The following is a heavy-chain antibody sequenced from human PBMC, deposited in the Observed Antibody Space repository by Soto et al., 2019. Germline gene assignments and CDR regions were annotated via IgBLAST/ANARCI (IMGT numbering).Heavy chain of an antibody. CDR2: INHSGST. CDR3: ASLWFGELSRGPTADY. V-gene: IGHV4-34*01. J-gene: IGHJ4*02. D-gene: IGHD3-10*01. Sequence: SETLSLTCAVYGGSFSGYYWSWIRQPPGKGLEWIGEINHSGSTNYNPSLKSRVTISVDTSKNQFSLKLSSVTAADPAVYYCASLWFGELSRGPTADYWGQGTLVTVSS. CDR1: GGSFSGYY.